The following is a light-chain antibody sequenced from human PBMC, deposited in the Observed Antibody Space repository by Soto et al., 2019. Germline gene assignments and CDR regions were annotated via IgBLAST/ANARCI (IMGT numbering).Light chain of an antibody. CDR2: STN. CDR1: SGSVSNSYH. Sequence: QTVVTQEPSFSVSPGGTVTLTCGLSSGSVSNSYHPSWYQQTPGQAPRTLIYSTNTRSSGVPDRFSGSILGNKAALTITGAQADEESDYYCVLYMGSGISVFGGGTKLTVL. V-gene: IGLV8-61*01. J-gene: IGLJ2*01. CDR3: VLYMGSGISV.